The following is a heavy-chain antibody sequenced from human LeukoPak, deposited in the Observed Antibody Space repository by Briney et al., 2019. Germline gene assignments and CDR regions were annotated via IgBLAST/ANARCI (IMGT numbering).Heavy chain of an antibody. D-gene: IGHD3-9*01. CDR1: GFTFSSYA. CDR3: ARDGPLDILTRSAPLDY. Sequence: GGSLRLSCAASGFTFSSYAMHWVRQAPGKGLEWVAVISYDGSNKYYADSVKGRFTISRDNSKNTLYLQMNSLRAEDTAVYYCARDGPLDILTRSAPLDYWGQGTLVTVSS. CDR2: ISYDGSNK. J-gene: IGHJ4*02. V-gene: IGHV3-30-3*01.